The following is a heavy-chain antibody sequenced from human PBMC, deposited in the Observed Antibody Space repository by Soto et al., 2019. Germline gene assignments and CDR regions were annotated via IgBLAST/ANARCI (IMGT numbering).Heavy chain of an antibody. J-gene: IGHJ6*02. V-gene: IGHV4-34*01. CDR2: INHSGST. CDR3: AIANGSTLYYYYGMDV. D-gene: IGHD2-2*01. CDR1: GGSFSGYY. Sequence: SETLTLTCAVYGGSFSGYYWGLIRQPPGKGLEWIVEINHSGSTNYNPSLERRVGRSVDTSKNKFAGKLSSVTAADTAVYYCAIANGSTLYYYYGMDVWGQGTTVTVS.